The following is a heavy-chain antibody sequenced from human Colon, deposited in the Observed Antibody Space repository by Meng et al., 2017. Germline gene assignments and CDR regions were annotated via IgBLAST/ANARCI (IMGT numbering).Heavy chain of an antibody. CDR2: IYHSGST. Sequence: QVRREESGPGLVKPSGALSLTCAVSGDSIRSSNWWSWVRQPPGRGLEWIGEIYHSGSTNYNPSLKNRVSMTVDKSNNEFSLTLSSVTAADTAFYYCARVIYASGNMAHLDYWGQGTLVTVSS. CDR3: ARVIYASGNMAHLDY. J-gene: IGHJ4*02. V-gene: IGHV4-4*02. CDR1: GDSIRSSNW. D-gene: IGHD3-10*01.